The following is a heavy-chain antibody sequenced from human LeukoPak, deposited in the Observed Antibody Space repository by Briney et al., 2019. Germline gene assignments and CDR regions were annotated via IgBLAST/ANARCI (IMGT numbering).Heavy chain of an antibody. Sequence: GGSLRLSCTVSGITFADSAMTWVRQAPGKGLEWVGFIRTKAYGGATEHAASVKGRFTISRDDSKSIAYLQMNSPKTEDTAVYYCSGTSYVWGSYRSLDYWGRGTLVTVSS. CDR2: IRTKAYGGAT. CDR3: SGTSYVWGSYRSLDY. J-gene: IGHJ4*02. D-gene: IGHD3-16*02. V-gene: IGHV3-49*04. CDR1: GITFADSA.